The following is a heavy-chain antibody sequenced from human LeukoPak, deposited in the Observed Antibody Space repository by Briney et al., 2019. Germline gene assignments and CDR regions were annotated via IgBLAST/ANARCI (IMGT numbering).Heavy chain of an antibody. J-gene: IGHJ5*02. CDR3: ARVIAAAGTEWFDP. CDR2: IYYSGST. Sequence: SETLSLTCTVSGGSISGYYWSWIRQPPGKGLEWIGYIYYSGSTNYNPSLKSRVTISVDTSKHQFSLKLSSVTAADTAVYYCARVIAAAGTEWFDPWGQGTLVTVSS. V-gene: IGHV4-59*01. D-gene: IGHD6-13*01. CDR1: GGSISGYY.